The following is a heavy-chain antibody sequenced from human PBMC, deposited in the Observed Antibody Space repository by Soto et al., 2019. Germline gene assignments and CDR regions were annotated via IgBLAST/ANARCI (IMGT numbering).Heavy chain of an antibody. Sequence: QVQLVESRAEVKKPGASVKVSCKASGYSFSGYDMNWVRQAPGQGLEWMGWIKPNSGGTDYAQKFQGRVTMTRDTSISTAYLELRGLRYDDTAVYYCARTRGVIPLVTYNWFDPWGQGTLVTVSS. V-gene: IGHV1-2*02. D-gene: IGHD3-10*01. CDR3: ARTRGVIPLVTYNWFDP. CDR2: IKPNSGGT. CDR1: GYSFSGYD. J-gene: IGHJ5*02.